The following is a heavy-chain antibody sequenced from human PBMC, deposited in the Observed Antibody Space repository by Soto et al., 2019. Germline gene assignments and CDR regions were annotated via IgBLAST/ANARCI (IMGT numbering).Heavy chain of an antibody. CDR2: ISSNGDST. CDR1: GFIYSIYA. Sequence: GGSLRRSCAPAGFIYSIYAMHWARQAPGKGLEYVSAISSNGDSTYYADSVKGRFTISRDNSKNTLYLQMGSLRAEDMAVYYCARARARGWPAFDIWGQGTMVTVSS. CDR3: ARARARGWPAFDI. D-gene: IGHD3-22*01. J-gene: IGHJ3*02. V-gene: IGHV3-64*02.